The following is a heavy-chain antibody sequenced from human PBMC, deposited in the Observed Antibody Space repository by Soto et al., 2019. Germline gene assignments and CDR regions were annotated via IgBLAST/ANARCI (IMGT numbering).Heavy chain of an antibody. CDR2: ISPDGNNK. CDR1: GFSFSIYA. D-gene: IGHD3-22*01. V-gene: IGHV3-30-3*01. CDR3: ASGAAFYYDTSRY. Sequence: LRLSCAAPGFSFSIYALHWVRQAPGKRLEWVAVISPDGNNKYYADSVKGRFTISRDTSKSTLYLQMTSLRPEDTAVYYCASGAAFYYDTSRYWGQGTLVTVSS. J-gene: IGHJ4*02.